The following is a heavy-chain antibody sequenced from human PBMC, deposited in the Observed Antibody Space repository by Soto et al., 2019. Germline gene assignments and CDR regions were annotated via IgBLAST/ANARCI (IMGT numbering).Heavy chain of an antibody. CDR2: IYYSGST. J-gene: IGHJ4*02. V-gene: IGHV4-59*08. Sequence: SETLSLTCTVSSGSISGYYWSWIRQPPGKGLEWIGHIYYSGSTNYNPSLKSRVSISVDTSKNQFSLKLSSVTAADTAVYYCARHRGGYDLFYFDSWGQGTLVTVSS. CDR3: ARHRGGYDLFYFDS. CDR1: SGSISGYY. D-gene: IGHD5-12*01.